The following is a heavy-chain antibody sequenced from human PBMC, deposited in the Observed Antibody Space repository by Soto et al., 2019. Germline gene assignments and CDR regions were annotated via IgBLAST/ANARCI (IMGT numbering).Heavy chain of an antibody. CDR1: GFTFTNSW. CDR2: LNADGSST. CDR3: ATVFDF. J-gene: IGHJ4*02. Sequence: GGSLRLSCAASGFTFTNSWMHWVRQAPGEGLVWVSGLNADGSSTYYADSVKGRFTISRDSAKGALYLQMNSLRAEDTAFCYCATVFDFWGQGTLVTVSS. V-gene: IGHV3-74*01.